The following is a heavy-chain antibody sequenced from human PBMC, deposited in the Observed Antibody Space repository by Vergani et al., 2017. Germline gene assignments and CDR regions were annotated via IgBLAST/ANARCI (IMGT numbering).Heavy chain of an antibody. D-gene: IGHD3-10*01. J-gene: IGHJ3*02. CDR3: VRDQVTVLRGSDALDI. CDR1: GFTFGYSA. Sequence: EVQLVESGGDLVQPGRSLRLSCTASGFTFGYSAMDWFRQAPGQGLEWVGGIRSKAYGQATIYAASVKGRFTISRDDSTSIAYLQMNNLQTEDTAMYYCVRDQVTVLRGSDALDIWGQGTMVTVSS. V-gene: IGHV3-49*03. CDR2: IRSKAYGQAT.